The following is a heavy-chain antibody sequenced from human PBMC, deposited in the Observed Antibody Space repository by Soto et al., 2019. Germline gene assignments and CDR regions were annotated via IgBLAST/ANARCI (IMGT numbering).Heavy chain of an antibody. J-gene: IGHJ4*02. CDR1: GDSVSTNNVT. CDR2: TFYRSKYYY. CDR3: ARKEGSGYDYFFDF. V-gene: IGHV6-1*01. Sequence: QVQLQQSGPGLVKPSQTLSLTCTISGDSVSTNNVTWNWIRQSPSRGLEWLGRTFYRSKYYYDYALSVKGRITINADTSKNQFSLQMNSVTPEDTAVYYCARKEGSGYDYFFDFWGQGLLVTVSS. D-gene: IGHD5-12*01.